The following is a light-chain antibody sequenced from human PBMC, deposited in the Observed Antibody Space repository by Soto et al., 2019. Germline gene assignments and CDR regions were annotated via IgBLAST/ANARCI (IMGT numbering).Light chain of an antibody. V-gene: IGLV1-44*01. Sequence: QAVVTQPPSVSGTPGQRVTISCSGSSSNLGTNTVNWYQQLPGTAPKVLIYSNNQRPSGVPDRFSGSKSGTSASLAISGLQSEDEADYYCAAWDDRLNEGVFGGGTKLTVL. J-gene: IGLJ2*01. CDR2: SNN. CDR3: AAWDDRLNEGV. CDR1: SSNLGTNT.